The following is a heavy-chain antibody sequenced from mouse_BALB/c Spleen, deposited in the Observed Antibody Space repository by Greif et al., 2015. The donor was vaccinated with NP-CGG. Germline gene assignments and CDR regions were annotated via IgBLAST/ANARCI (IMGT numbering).Heavy chain of an antibody. CDR1: GDSITSGN. CDR2: ISYSGST. Sequence: ESGPSLVKPSQTLSLTCSVTGDSITSGNWNWIRKFPGNKLEYMGYISYSGSTYYNPSLKSRISITRDTSKNQYYLQLNSVTTEDTATYYCARYYYGSSYYFDYWGQGTTLTVSS. CDR3: ARYYYGSSYYFDY. V-gene: IGHV3-8*02. J-gene: IGHJ2*01. D-gene: IGHD1-1*01.